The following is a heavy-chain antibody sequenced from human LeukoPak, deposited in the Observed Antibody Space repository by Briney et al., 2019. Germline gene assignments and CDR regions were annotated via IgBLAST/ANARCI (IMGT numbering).Heavy chain of an antibody. CDR1: GYTFTSYD. Sequence: GASVKVSCKASGYTFTSYDINWVRQATGQGLEWMGWMNPNSGNTGYAQKFQGRVTMTRDTSNSTAYMELSRLRSDDTAVYYCAREYSSSWYDWFDPWGQGALVTVSS. CDR3: AREYSSSWYDWFDP. V-gene: IGHV1-8*01. J-gene: IGHJ5*02. D-gene: IGHD6-13*01. CDR2: MNPNSGNT.